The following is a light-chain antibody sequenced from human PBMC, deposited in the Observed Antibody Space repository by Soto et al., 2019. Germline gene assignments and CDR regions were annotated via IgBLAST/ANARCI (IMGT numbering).Light chain of an antibody. CDR1: SSKNGASYD. V-gene: IGLV1-40*01. J-gene: IGLJ1*01. CDR2: GSS. CDR3: QSYDSSLSVLYV. Sequence: QSVLTQPPSVSWAPGQRVSISCTGSSSKNGASYDVHWFQQLPGTAPKLLIYGSSNRPSGVPDRFSGSKSGTSASLAITGLQAEDEADYYCQSYDSSLSVLYVFGTGTKVTVL.